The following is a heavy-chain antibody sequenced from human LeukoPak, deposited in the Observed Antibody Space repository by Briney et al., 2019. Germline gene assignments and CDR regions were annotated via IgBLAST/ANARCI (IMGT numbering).Heavy chain of an antibody. CDR1: GFSFSNYY. D-gene: IGHD3-3*01. Sequence: GGSLRLSCVVSGFSFSNYYMSWVRQAPGKGLEWVAVIWYDGSNKYYADSVRGRFTISRDNSKNTLYLQMNSLRAEDTAVYYCARGGGGLRFLEWLPHYYYYGMDVWGQGTTVTVSS. CDR2: IWYDGSNK. J-gene: IGHJ6*02. V-gene: IGHV3-33*08. CDR3: ARGGGGLRFLEWLPHYYYYGMDV.